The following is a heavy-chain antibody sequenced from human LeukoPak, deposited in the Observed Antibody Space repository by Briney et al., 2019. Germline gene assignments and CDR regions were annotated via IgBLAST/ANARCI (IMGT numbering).Heavy chain of an antibody. D-gene: IGHD3-10*01. CDR3: ARASARRYGSGSYYNSR. CDR1: GYTFTSYD. Sequence: ASVKVSCKASGYTFTSYDINWVRQATGQGLEWMGWMNPNSGNTGYAQKFQGRVTMTRNTSISTAYMELSSLRSEDTAVHYCARASARRYGSGSYYNSRWGQGTLVTVSS. V-gene: IGHV1-8*01. CDR2: MNPNSGNT. J-gene: IGHJ4*02.